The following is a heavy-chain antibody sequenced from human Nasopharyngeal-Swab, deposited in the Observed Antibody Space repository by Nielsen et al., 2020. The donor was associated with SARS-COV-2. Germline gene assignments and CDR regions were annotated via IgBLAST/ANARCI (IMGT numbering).Heavy chain of an antibody. CDR1: GFTFSSYS. CDR3: AREYQLLAPLDY. V-gene: IGHV3-21*01. Sequence: GESRKISCAASGFTFSSYSMNWVRQAPGKGLEWVSSISSSSSYIYYADSVKGRFTISRDNAKNSLYLQMNSLRAEDTAVYYCAREYQLLAPLDYWGQGTLVTVSS. J-gene: IGHJ4*02. CDR2: ISSSSSYI. D-gene: IGHD2-2*01.